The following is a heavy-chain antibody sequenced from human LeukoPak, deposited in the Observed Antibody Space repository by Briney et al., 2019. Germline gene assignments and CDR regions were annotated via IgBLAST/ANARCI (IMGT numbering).Heavy chain of an antibody. D-gene: IGHD3-22*01. CDR2: FDPEDGET. CDR1: GYTLTELS. Sequence: GASVKVSCKVSGYTLTELSMHWVRQAPGKGLEWMGGFDPEDGETIYAQKFQGRVTMTEDTSTDTAYMELSSLRSEDTAVYYCARQGPTYYDSSGYYYAEDYYMDVWGKGTTVTVSS. V-gene: IGHV1-24*01. CDR3: ARQGPTYYDSSGYYYAEDYYMDV. J-gene: IGHJ6*03.